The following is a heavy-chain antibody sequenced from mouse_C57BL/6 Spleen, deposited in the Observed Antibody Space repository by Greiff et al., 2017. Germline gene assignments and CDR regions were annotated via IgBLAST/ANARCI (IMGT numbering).Heavy chain of an antibody. CDR2: ISSGGSYT. V-gene: IGHV5-6*01. CDR3: ARQGTTVFDY. CDR1: GFTFSSYG. Sequence: EVQVVESGGDLVKPGGSLKLSCAASGFTFSSYGMSWVRQTPDKRLEWVATISSGGSYTYYPDSVKGRFTISRDNAKNTLYLQMSSLKSEDTAMYYCARQGTTVFDYWGQGTTRTVSS. J-gene: IGHJ2*01. D-gene: IGHD1-1*01.